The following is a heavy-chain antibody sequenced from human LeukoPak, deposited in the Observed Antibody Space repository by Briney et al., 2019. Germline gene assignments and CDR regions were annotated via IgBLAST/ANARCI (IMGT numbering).Heavy chain of an antibody. CDR3: ARAKYCSSGSCYSWDF. V-gene: IGHV3-21*01. CDR2: ISSSSSDI. J-gene: IGHJ4*02. D-gene: IGHD2-15*01. Sequence: GGSLRLSCAASGFTFNSFAMSWVRRAPRKGLEWVSSISSSSSDIHYADAMKGRFTISRDNAKNSLYLQMNSLRAEDTSIYYCARAKYCSSGSCYSWDFWGQGTQVIVSS. CDR1: GFTFNSFA.